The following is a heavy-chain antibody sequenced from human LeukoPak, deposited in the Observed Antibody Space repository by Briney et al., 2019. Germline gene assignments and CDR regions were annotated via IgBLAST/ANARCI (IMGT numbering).Heavy chain of an antibody. CDR3: AREYYDSSATKYAFDI. CDR2: IDPDSGGT. CDR1: AYTPTDYY. D-gene: IGHD3-22*01. Sequence: ASVKVSCKASAYTPTDYYMHWVRQAPGQGLEWMGCIDPDSGGTNYAQKFQGRVTMTRDTSISTAYMELSRLRSDDTAVYYCAREYYDSSATKYAFDIWGQGTMVTVSS. J-gene: IGHJ3*02. V-gene: IGHV1-2*02.